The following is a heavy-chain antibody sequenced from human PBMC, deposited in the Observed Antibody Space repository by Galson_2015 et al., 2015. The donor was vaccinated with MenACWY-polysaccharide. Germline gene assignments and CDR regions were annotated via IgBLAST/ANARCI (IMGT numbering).Heavy chain of an antibody. CDR3: ARDTTGIAVSAVY. CDR2: VYAGVST. Sequence: SETLSLTCSISGGSISGYYWSWIRQPAGKGLEWIGRVYAGVSTTYNPSLKSRVTISIDTSKNQFSLKLTSVTAADTAVYFCARDTTGIAVSAVYWGQGTLVTVSS. J-gene: IGHJ4*02. D-gene: IGHD6-19*01. CDR1: GGSISGYY. V-gene: IGHV4-4*07.